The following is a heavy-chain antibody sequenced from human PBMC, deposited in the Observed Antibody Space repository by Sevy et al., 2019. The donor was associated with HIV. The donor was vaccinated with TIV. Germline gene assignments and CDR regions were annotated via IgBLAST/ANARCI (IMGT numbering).Heavy chain of an antibody. Sequence: GGSLRLSCAASGFTFSTYGMHWVRQAPGKGLEWVAVIWFDGSKTYYADSVKGRFTISSDIAKNTLHLQMNSLRAEDTAVYYCASDLEFYDYGDYGPAFMPDYWGQGTLVTVSS. V-gene: IGHV3-33*01. CDR3: ASDLEFYDYGDYGPAFMPDY. CDR1: GFTFSTYG. CDR2: IWFDGSKT. D-gene: IGHD4-17*01. J-gene: IGHJ4*02.